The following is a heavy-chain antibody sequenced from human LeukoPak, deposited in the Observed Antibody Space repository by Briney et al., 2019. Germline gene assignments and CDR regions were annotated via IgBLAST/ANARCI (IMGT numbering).Heavy chain of an antibody. V-gene: IGHV3-23*01. CDR1: GFTFSSYA. CDR3: ARELREHGVFDI. Sequence: PGGSLRLSCAASGFTFSSYAMSWVRQAPGKGLEWVSAISGSGGSTYYAASVKGRFSISRDNSKNTVYLQMNSLRGDDTAVYYCARELREHGVFDIWGQGTMVTVSS. CDR2: ISGSGGST. D-gene: IGHD1-26*01. J-gene: IGHJ3*02.